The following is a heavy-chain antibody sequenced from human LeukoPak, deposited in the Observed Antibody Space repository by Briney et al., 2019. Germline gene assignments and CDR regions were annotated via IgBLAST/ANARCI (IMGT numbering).Heavy chain of an antibody. D-gene: IGHD3-22*01. CDR3: ARDRHYDSSGYYYEGWFDP. V-gene: IGHV1-69*01. Sequence: SVKVSCKASGGTFSSYAISRVRQAPGQGLEWMGGIIPIFGTANYAQKFQGRVTITADESTSTAYMELSSLRSEDTAVYYCARDRHYDSSGYYYEGWFDPWGQGTLVTVSS. CDR2: IIPIFGTA. CDR1: GGTFSSYA. J-gene: IGHJ5*02.